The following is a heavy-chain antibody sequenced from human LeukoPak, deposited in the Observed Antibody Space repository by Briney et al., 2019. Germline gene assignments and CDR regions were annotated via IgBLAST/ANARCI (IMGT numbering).Heavy chain of an antibody. CDR3: ANWGLTGYSQ. CDR2: ISGNGAGT. V-gene: IGHV3-23*02. D-gene: IGHD3-9*01. J-gene: IGHJ4*02. Sequence: PGGSLRLSCTPSGFTFSSHAMSWVRQAPGKGLEWVSGISGNGAGTYYGDSVKGRFTISRDNSKNTLYLQMNSLRAEDTAVYYCANWGLTGYSQWGQGTLVTVSS. CDR1: GFTFSSHA.